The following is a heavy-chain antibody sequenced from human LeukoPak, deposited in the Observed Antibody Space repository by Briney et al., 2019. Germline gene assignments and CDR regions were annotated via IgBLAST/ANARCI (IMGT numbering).Heavy chain of an antibody. CDR1: GGSLSGHY. CDR2: IYYSGST. J-gene: IGHJ4*02. V-gene: IGHV4-31*11. CDR3: ARGGSSWYGSPYFDY. D-gene: IGHD6-13*01. Sequence: PSETLSLTCAVSGGSLSGHYWSWIRQHPGKGLEWIGYIYYSGSTYYNPSLKSRVTISVDTSKNQFSLKLSSVTSADTAVYYCARGGSSWYGSPYFDYWGQGTLVTVSS.